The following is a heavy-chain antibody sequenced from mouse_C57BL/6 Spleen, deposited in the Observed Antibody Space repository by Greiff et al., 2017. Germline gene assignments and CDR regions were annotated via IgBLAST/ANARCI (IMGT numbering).Heavy chain of an antibody. CDR2: IDPSDSYT. CDR1: GYTFTSYW. Sequence: QVQLQQPGADLVMPGASVTLSCTASGYTFTSYWMHWVKQRPGQGLEWIGEIDPSDSYTNYNQKFKGKSTLTVDKSTNTAYMQLSSLTSEDSAVYYCARSPYYWGQGTTLTVSS. CDR3: ARSPYY. V-gene: IGHV1-69*01. J-gene: IGHJ2*01.